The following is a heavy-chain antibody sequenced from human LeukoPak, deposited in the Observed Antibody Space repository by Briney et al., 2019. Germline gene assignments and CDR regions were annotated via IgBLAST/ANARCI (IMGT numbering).Heavy chain of an antibody. V-gene: IGHV1-2*02. J-gene: IGHJ6*03. CDR3: ARDWGIAVRYYYYYMDV. CDR1: GYTFSGYY. Sequence: GASVKVSCKASGYTFSGYYMHWVRQAPGQGLEWMGWINPNSGGTNYAQKFQGRVTMTRDTSISTAYMELSRLRSDDTAVYYCARDWGIAVRYYYYYMDVWGKGTTVTVSS. D-gene: IGHD6-19*01. CDR2: INPNSGGT.